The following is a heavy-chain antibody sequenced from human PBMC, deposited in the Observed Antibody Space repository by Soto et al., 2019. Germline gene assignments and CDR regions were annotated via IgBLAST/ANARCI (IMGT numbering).Heavy chain of an antibody. CDR1: GYSFTSYW. V-gene: IGHV5-10-1*01. CDR3: ATHAGTNANEDYYYYGMDV. D-gene: IGHD6-13*01. J-gene: IGHJ6*02. Sequence: PGESLKISCKGSGYSFTSYWISWVRQMPGKGLEWMGRIDPSDSYTNYSPSFQGHVTISADKSISTAYLQWSSLKASDTAMYYCATHAGTNANEDYYYYGMDVWGQGTKVTVSS. CDR2: IDPSDSYT.